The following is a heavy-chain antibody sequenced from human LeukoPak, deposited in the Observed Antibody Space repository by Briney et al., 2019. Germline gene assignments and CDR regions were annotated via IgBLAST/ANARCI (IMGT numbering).Heavy chain of an antibody. D-gene: IGHD6-13*01. J-gene: IGHJ4*02. CDR1: GFTFSSYG. CDR3: AKKGLAASGQFDC. CDR2: IWYDGRDK. Sequence: GGSLRLSCAASGFTFSSYGMDWVRQAPGKGPEWVAPIWYDGRDKYYADSVRGRFTISRDDSKNTLDLQMNSLRPEDTGLYYCAKKGLAASGQFDCWGQGTLVTVSS. V-gene: IGHV3-30*02.